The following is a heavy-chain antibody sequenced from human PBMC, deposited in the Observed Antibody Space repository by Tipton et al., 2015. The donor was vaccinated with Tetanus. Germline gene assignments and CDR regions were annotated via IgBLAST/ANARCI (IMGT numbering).Heavy chain of an antibody. D-gene: IGHD3-22*01. Sequence: TLSLTCSVSGGSMSPYYWSWIRQSPGTGLEWIGYIYSNGTTNYNPSLKSRVTMSVDTSKKQFSPKLSSVTAADTAVYYCARYYDSSGYYRRRYTSSFDYWGQGTLVTVSS. CDR1: GGSMSPYY. J-gene: IGHJ4*02. V-gene: IGHV4-59*13. CDR2: IYSNGTT. CDR3: ARYYDSSGYYRRRYTSSFDY.